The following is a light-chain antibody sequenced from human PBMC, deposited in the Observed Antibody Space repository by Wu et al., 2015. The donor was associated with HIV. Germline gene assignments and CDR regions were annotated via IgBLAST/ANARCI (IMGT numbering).Light chain of an antibody. V-gene: IGKV3-11*01. CDR2: DAS. J-gene: IGKJ3*01. Sequence: ETVLTQSPATLSLSPGDRATLSCRASQSLSTYLAWYQQKPGQAPRLLIYDASNRAPGVPARFSGSGSETDLTLTVIGLEPEDFAVYFCHQYGNAPFTFGPGTKVDIQ. CDR1: QSLSTY. CDR3: HQYGNAPFT.